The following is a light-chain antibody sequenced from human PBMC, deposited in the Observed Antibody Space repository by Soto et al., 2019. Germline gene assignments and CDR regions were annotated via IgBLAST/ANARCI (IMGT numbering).Light chain of an antibody. CDR2: GAS. Sequence: EIVMTQSPATLSVSPGERATLSCRASQSVSSNLAWYQQKPGQAPRLLIYGASTRATGIPDRFSGSGSGTEFTLTISSLQSEDFAVYYCQQYNNWPRTFGHGTKVAIK. J-gene: IGKJ1*01. V-gene: IGKV3-15*01. CDR3: QQYNNWPRT. CDR1: QSVSSN.